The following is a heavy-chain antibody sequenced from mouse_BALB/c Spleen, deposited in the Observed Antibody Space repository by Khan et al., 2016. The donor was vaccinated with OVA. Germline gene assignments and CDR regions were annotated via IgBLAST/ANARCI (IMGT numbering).Heavy chain of an antibody. CDR2: INPHIGET. D-gene: IGHD1-1*01. Sequence: EVQLQQSGPELVRPGASVKISCTASGYSFTGYFMNWVMQSHGKSLEWIGRINPHIGETFYNQRFKDKATLTVDESSSTAHMEFRSLASEDSAVYYCTRIYRSDFDYWGQGTTLTVSS. J-gene: IGHJ2*01. CDR1: GYSFTGYF. CDR3: TRIYRSDFDY. V-gene: IGHV1-20*02.